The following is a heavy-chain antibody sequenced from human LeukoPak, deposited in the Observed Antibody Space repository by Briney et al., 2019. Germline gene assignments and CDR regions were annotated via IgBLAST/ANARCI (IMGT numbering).Heavy chain of an antibody. CDR2: ISSSSSYI. Sequence: GGSLRLSCAASGFTFSSYRMNWVRQAPGKGLEWVSSISSSSSYIYYADSVKGRFTISRDNAKNSLYLQMNSLRAEDTAVYYCARWSESGMDVWGQGTTVTVSS. CDR3: ARWSESGMDV. V-gene: IGHV3-21*01. J-gene: IGHJ6*02. CDR1: GFTFSSYR.